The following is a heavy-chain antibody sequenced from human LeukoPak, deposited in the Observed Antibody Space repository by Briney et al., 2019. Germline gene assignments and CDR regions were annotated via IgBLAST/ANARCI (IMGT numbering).Heavy chain of an antibody. V-gene: IGHV1-18*01. J-gene: IGHJ4*02. CDR2: ISAYNGNT. CDR1: GYTFTSYG. D-gene: IGHD6-19*01. Sequence: ASVKVSCKASGYTFTSYGISWVRQAPGQGLEWMGWISAYNGNTNYAQKLQGRVTMTTDTSTSTAYMELRSLRSDDTAVYYCARHRGGKQWRRPPNHYFDYWGQGTLVTVSS. CDR3: ARHRGGKQWRRPPNHYFDY.